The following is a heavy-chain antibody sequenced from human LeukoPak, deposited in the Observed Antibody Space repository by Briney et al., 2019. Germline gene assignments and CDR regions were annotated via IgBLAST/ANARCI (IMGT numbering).Heavy chain of an antibody. J-gene: IGHJ5*02. CDR1: GGSISSSSYY. Sequence: PSEALSLTCTVSGGSISSSSYYWGWIRQPPGKGLEWIGSIYYSGTTHYNPSLESRVTMSVDTSKNQFSLKLASVTAADTAVYYCAKGAGGFSYYNWFDPWGQGTVVTVSS. D-gene: IGHD5-18*01. V-gene: IGHV4-39*07. CDR3: AKGAGGFSYYNWFDP. CDR2: IYYSGTT.